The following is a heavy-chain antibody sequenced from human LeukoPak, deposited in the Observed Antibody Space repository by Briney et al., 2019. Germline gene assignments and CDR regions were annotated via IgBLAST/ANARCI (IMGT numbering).Heavy chain of an antibody. J-gene: IGHJ4*02. Sequence: ASVNVSRKASVDTFTGYYIHWVRHTPGEGLEWTGSINPNSCGTNYAQKFQGRVTMTRDTSISTAYMELSRLTSDDTAVYYCARDAIVRDYSNTDYWGQGTLVTASS. D-gene: IGHD4-11*01. CDR3: ARDAIVRDYSNTDY. CDR2: INPNSCGT. CDR1: VDTFTGYY. V-gene: IGHV1-2*02.